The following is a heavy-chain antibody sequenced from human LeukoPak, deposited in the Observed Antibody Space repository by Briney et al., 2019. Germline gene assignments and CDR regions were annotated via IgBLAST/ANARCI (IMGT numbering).Heavy chain of an antibody. D-gene: IGHD5-18*01. CDR3: ARDGYSYGSDY. CDR1: GGSISSSRYS. J-gene: IGHJ4*02. CDR2: IYYSGST. V-gene: IGHV4-39*07. Sequence: SETLSLTCTVSGGSISSSRYSWGWIRQPPGKGLEWIGSIYYSGSTYYDPSLKSRVTISVDTSKNQFSLKLSSVTAADTAVYYCARDGYSYGSDYWGQGTLVTVSS.